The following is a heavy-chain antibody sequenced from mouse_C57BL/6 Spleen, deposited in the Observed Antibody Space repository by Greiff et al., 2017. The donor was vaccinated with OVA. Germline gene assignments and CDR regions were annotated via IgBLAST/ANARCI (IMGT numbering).Heavy chain of an antibody. J-gene: IGHJ4*01. CDR3: AREATTVDYYAMDY. D-gene: IGHD1-1*01. Sequence: VQLQQSGAELVKPGASVKISCKASGYAFSSYWMNWVKQRPGKGLEWIGQIYPGDGDTNYNGKFKGKATLTADKSSSTAYMQLSSLTSEDSAVYFCAREATTVDYYAMDYWGQGTSVTVSS. CDR1: GYAFSSYW. V-gene: IGHV1-80*01. CDR2: IYPGDGDT.